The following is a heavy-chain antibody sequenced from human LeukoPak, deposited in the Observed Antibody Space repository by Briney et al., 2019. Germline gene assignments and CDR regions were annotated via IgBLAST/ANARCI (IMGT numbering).Heavy chain of an antibody. J-gene: IGHJ4*02. CDR3: ARDRARQQLVPGY. D-gene: IGHD6-13*01. Sequence: ASVKVSCKASGYTFTSYAMHWVRQAPGQRLEWMGWINAGNGNTNYAQKLQGRVTMTTDTSTSTAYMELRSLRSDDTAVYYCARDRARQQLVPGYWGQGTLVTVSS. V-gene: IGHV1-3*01. CDR1: GYTFTSYA. CDR2: INAGNGNT.